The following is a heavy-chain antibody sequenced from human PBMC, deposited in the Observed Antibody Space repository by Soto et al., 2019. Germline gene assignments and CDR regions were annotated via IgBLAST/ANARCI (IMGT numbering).Heavy chain of an antibody. J-gene: IGHJ4*02. CDR2: ISGSGGST. D-gene: IGHD2-15*01. V-gene: IGHV3-23*01. CDR1: GFTFSSYA. Sequence: VQLLESGGGLVQPGGSLRLSCAASGFTFSSYAMSWVRQAPGKGLEWVSAISGSGGSTYYADSVKGRFTISRDNSKNTLYLQMNSLRAEDTAVYYCAKDEYCSGGSCYFHGYWGQGTLVTVSS. CDR3: AKDEYCSGGSCYFHGY.